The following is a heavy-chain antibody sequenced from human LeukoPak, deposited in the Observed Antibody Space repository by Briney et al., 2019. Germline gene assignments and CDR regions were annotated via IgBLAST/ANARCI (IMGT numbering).Heavy chain of an antibody. D-gene: IGHD3-16*02. CDR1: GFTFSSYS. CDR3: ASLGRMITFGGVIAP. CDR2: ISSSSSYI. J-gene: IGHJ4*02. Sequence: GGSLRLSCAASGFTFSSYSMNWVRQAPGKGLEWVSSISSSSSYIYYADSVKGRYTISRDNAKNSLYLQMNSLRAEDTAVYYCASLGRMITFGGVIAPGGQGTLVTVSS. V-gene: IGHV3-21*01.